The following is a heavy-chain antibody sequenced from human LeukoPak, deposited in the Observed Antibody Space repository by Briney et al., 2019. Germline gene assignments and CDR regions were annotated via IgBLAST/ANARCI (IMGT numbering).Heavy chain of an antibody. CDR2: IIPIFGTA. J-gene: IGHJ4*02. Sequence: SVKVSCKASGRTFSSYAISWVRQAPGQGLEWMGGIIPIFGTANYAQKFQGRVTITADESTSTAYMELSSLRSEDTAVYYCASFAGYNDFDYWGQGTLVTVSS. V-gene: IGHV1-69*13. D-gene: IGHD5-24*01. CDR1: GRTFSSYA. CDR3: ASFAGYNDFDY.